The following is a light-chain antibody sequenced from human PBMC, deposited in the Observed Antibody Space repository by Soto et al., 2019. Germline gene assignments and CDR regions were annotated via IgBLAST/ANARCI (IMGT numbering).Light chain of an antibody. CDR2: SNN. CDR3: AAWDDSLSGV. V-gene: IGLV1-47*02. CDR1: SSNIGSNY. Sequence: QSVLTQPPSASGTPGQRVTISCSGSSSNIGSNYVYWYQQLPGTAPKLLLYSNNQRPSGVPDRFSGSKSGSSAPLAISGLRSEEEADYYCAAWDDSLSGVFGRGTKLTVL. J-gene: IGLJ2*01.